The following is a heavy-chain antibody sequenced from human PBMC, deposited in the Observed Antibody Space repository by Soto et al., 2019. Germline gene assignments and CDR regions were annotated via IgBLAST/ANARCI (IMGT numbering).Heavy chain of an antibody. CDR1: GFTFSSYA. J-gene: IGHJ4*02. D-gene: IGHD2-2*01. V-gene: IGHV3-23*01. CDR3: AKATRPVYCSSTRCYFDY. Sequence: EVQLLESGGGLIQPGGSLRLSCAASGFTFSSYAMSWVRQAPGKGLEWVSAISTSGGSTSYADSVKGRFTISRDNSKNTLYLQMNSLRAEDTAVYYCAKATRPVYCSSTRCYFDYWGRGAMVTVSS. CDR2: ISTSGGST.